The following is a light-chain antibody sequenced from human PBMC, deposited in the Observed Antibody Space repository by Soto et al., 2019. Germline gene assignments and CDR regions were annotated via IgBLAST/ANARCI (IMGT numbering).Light chain of an antibody. Sequence: IQMTHSPSSLSASFVDRVSIXWLASQSISRYLNWYQQKPGKAPQLLMFAASTLPSGVPSRFSGSASGTDFTLTISSLQPEDFATYYCQQSFGCPYTFGQGTKVDIK. CDR2: AAS. CDR3: QQSFGCPYT. CDR1: QSISRY. J-gene: IGKJ2*01. V-gene: IGKV1-39*01.